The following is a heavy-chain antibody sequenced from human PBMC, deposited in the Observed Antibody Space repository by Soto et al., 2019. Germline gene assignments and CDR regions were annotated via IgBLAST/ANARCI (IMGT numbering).Heavy chain of an antibody. D-gene: IGHD4-17*01. CDR2: INTYNGNT. CDR1: GYTFNSYG. Sequence: QAQLVQSGGEVKKPGASVKVSCKASGYTFNSYGINWVRQAPGQGLEWMGWINTYNGNTNYAQKVQGRVTMTTDTSKGTTYMELRSRRSDDTAGYYCARARGDYGLSEAFQNWGPCTLFTVSS. V-gene: IGHV1-18*01. J-gene: IGHJ1*01. CDR3: ARARGDYGLSEAFQN.